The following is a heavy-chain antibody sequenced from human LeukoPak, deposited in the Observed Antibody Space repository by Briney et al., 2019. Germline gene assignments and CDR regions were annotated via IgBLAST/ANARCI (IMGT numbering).Heavy chain of an antibody. V-gene: IGHV3-23*01. CDR2: ISGSGGST. CDR1: GFSFSNYG. CDR3: AKGPRIAARDDAFDI. D-gene: IGHD6-6*01. J-gene: IGHJ3*02. Sequence: GGSLRLSCAASGFSFSNYGMDWVRQAPGKGLEWVSAISGSGGSTYYADSVKGRFTISRDNSKNTLYLQMNSLRAEDTAVYYCAKGPRIAARDDAFDIWGQGTMVTVSS.